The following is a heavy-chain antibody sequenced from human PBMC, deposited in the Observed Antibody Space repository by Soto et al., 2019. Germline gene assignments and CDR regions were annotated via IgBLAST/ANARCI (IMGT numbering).Heavy chain of an antibody. Sequence: ASVKVSCKASGYTFTSYDINWVLQATGQGLEWMGWMNPNSGNTGYAQKFQGRVTMTRNTSISTAYMELSSLRSEDTAVYYCAREVYYGSGSYYPFDPWGQGTLVTVSS. CDR3: AREVYYGSGSYYPFDP. D-gene: IGHD3-10*01. J-gene: IGHJ5*02. CDR1: GYTFTSYD. V-gene: IGHV1-8*01. CDR2: MNPNSGNT.